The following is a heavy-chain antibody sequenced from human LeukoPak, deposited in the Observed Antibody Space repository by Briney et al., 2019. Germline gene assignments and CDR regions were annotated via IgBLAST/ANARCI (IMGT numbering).Heavy chain of an antibody. V-gene: IGHV4-4*02. CDR2: IYHSGTT. CDR1: SGSISSSNW. CDR3: ARGAVAGTAQFPSIDS. D-gene: IGHD6-19*01. Sequence: SSETLSLTCAVSSGSISSSNWWNWVRQAPGKGLEWIGQIYHSGTTNYNPSLKSRVTILVDKSKNQFSLRLNSVTAADTAMYYCARGAVAGTAQFPSIDSWGQGTLVVVS. J-gene: IGHJ4*02.